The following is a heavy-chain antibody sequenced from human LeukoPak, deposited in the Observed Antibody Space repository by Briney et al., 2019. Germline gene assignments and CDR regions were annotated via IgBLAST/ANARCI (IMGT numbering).Heavy chain of an antibody. V-gene: IGHV3-23*01. Sequence: PGGSLRLSCAASGFTFSSYAMSWVRQAPGKGLEWVSAISGSGGSTYYADSVKGRFTISRDNSKNTLYLQMNSLRAEDTAFYYCARESSGGYYFDVFDIWGQGTMVTVSS. CDR3: ARESSGGYYFDVFDI. J-gene: IGHJ3*02. D-gene: IGHD3-22*01. CDR2: ISGSGGST. CDR1: GFTFSSYA.